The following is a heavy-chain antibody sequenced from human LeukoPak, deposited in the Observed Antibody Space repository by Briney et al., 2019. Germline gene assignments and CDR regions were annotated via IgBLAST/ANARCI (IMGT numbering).Heavy chain of an antibody. J-gene: IGHJ4*02. V-gene: IGHV1-46*01. CDR2: INPSGGST. CDR3: ARDTIAAAGTFDY. CDR1: GFSFTGYY. D-gene: IGHD6-13*01. Sequence: ASVKVSCKASGFSFTGYYLHWVRQAPGQGLEWMGIINPSGGSTSYAQKFQGRVTMTRDTSTSTVYMELSSLRSEDTAVYYCARDTIAAAGTFDYWGQGTLVTVSS.